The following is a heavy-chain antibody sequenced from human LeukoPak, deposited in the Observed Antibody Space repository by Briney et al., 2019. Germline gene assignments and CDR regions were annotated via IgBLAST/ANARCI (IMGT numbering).Heavy chain of an antibody. V-gene: IGHV3-64*01. Sequence: GGSLRLSCAASGFTFSSYAMHWVRQAPGKGLEYVSAISSNGGSTYYANSVKGRFTISRDNSKNTLYLQMNSLRAEDTAVYYCARVGYDSSGYDWFDPWGQGTLVTVSS. CDR2: ISSNGGST. D-gene: IGHD3-22*01. CDR3: ARVGYDSSGYDWFDP. J-gene: IGHJ5*02. CDR1: GFTFSSYA.